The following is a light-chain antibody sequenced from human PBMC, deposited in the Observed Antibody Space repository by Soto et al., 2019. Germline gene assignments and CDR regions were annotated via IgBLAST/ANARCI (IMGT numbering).Light chain of an antibody. CDR2: DVT. Sequence: QSALTQPASVSGSPGQSITISCTATSGDVGDYNYVSWYQQHPDKAPKLMIFDVTDRPSGVSIRFSGSKSGNTASLTISGLQAEDEAHYYCTSYKNTNPLVFGGGTKLTVL. J-gene: IGLJ2*01. CDR3: TSYKNTNPLV. CDR1: SGDVGDYNY. V-gene: IGLV2-14*03.